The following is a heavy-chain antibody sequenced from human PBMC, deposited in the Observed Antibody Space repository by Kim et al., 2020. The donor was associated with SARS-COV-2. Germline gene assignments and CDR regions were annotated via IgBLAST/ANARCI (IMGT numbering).Heavy chain of an antibody. D-gene: IGHD3-16*01. CDR1: GGTFSSYA. Sequence: SVKVSCKASGGTFSSYAISWVRQAPGQGLEWMGGIIPIFGTANYAQKFQGRVTITADESTSTAYMELSSLRSEDTAVYYCARDTLRGYYVNPTVGMDVWGQGTTVTVSS. V-gene: IGHV1-69*13. CDR3: ARDTLRGYYVNPTVGMDV. J-gene: IGHJ6*02. CDR2: IIPIFGTA.